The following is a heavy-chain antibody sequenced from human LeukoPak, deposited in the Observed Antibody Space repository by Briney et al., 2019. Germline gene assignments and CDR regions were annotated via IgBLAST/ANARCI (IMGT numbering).Heavy chain of an antibody. Sequence: GGSLRLSCAASGFTFSTYWMHWVRQAPGKGLVWVSRIDSDGINSYYADSVKGRFTISRDNAKNSLFLQMNSLRPEDTALYYCGKDLLAMAGTIGSWGQGTLVTVSS. J-gene: IGHJ4*02. D-gene: IGHD6-19*01. CDR3: GKDLLAMAGTIGS. CDR2: IDSDGINS. CDR1: GFTFSTYW. V-gene: IGHV3-74*01.